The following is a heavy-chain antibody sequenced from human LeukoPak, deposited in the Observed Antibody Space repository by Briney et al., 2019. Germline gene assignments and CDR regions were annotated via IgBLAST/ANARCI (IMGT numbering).Heavy chain of an antibody. CDR3: ARARTDVLLWFGEGDYYYGMDV. D-gene: IGHD3-10*01. J-gene: IGHJ6*02. Sequence: ASVKVSCKASGYTFTGYYMHWVRQAPGQGLEWMGWINPNSGGTNYAQKFQGRVTMTRDTSISTAYMELSRLRSDDTAVDYCARARTDVLLWFGEGDYYYGMDVWGQGTTVTVSS. V-gene: IGHV1-2*02. CDR1: GYTFTGYY. CDR2: INPNSGGT.